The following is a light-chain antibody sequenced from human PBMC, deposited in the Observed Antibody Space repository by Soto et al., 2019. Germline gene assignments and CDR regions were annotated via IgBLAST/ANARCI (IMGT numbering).Light chain of an antibody. CDR1: QGISSF. V-gene: IGKV1-9*01. J-gene: IGKJ3*01. CDR3: QQLNRFPVP. Sequence: IPLTPSPSSLAASVGDRVTITCRASQGISSFLAWYQKKPGKAPKLLIYGASTLQSGVPSRFSGMGSGTDFTLAIGSLQPYYVSTYYCQQLNRFPVPFGPGTNVDIK. CDR2: GAS.